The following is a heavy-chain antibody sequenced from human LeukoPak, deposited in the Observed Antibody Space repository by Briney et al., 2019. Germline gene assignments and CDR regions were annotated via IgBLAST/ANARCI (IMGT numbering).Heavy chain of an antibody. CDR3: AKEGSIAVFWSGYDY. J-gene: IGHJ4*02. Sequence: GGSLRLSCAASGFTFSSYAMSWVRQAPGKGLEWVSGISGSGDRTHYADSVKGRFTISRDISKNTLYLQMNSLRAEDSAVYLCAKEGSIAVFWSGYDYWGQGTLVTVSS. V-gene: IGHV3-23*01. CDR1: GFTFSSYA. CDR2: ISGSGDRT. D-gene: IGHD3-3*01.